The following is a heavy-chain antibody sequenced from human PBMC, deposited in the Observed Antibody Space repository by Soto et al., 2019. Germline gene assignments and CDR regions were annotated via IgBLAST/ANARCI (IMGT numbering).Heavy chain of an antibody. CDR1: GFNFSSYA. CDR3: AKAVVAATFSKDGYYGMDV. Sequence: GGSLRLSCAASGFNFSSYAMSWVRQAPGEGLEWVSAISGSGGSTYYADSVKGRFTISRDNSKNTLYLQMNSLRAEDTAVYYCAKAVVAATFSKDGYYGMDVWGQGTTVTVSS. J-gene: IGHJ6*02. CDR2: ISGSGGST. D-gene: IGHD2-15*01. V-gene: IGHV3-23*01.